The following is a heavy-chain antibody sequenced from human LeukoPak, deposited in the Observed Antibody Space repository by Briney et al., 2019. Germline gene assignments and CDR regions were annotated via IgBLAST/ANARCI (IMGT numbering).Heavy chain of an antibody. CDR2: IRSKAYGGTT. CDR1: GFTFGDHA. CDR3: FRWELELRAYGY. Sequence: PGGSLRLSCTGYGFTFGDHAITWFRQGPGKGLEWVGFIRSKAYGGTTEYAASVKGRFTISRDDSKSIAYLQMNSLKVEDTAVYYCFRWELELRAYGYRGQGTLVTVSS. D-gene: IGHD1-7*01. V-gene: IGHV3-49*03. J-gene: IGHJ4*02.